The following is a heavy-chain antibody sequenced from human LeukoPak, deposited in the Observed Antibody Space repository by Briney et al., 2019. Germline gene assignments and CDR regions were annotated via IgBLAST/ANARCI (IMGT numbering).Heavy chain of an antibody. Sequence: ASVKVSCKASGCTFSSYAISWVRQAPGQGLEWMGGIIPIFGTANYAQKFQGRVTITADESTSTAYMELSSLRSEDTAVYYCASAVKHYYDSSGYYYGIDYWGQGTLVTVSS. CDR1: GCTFSSYA. J-gene: IGHJ4*02. V-gene: IGHV1-69*01. D-gene: IGHD3-22*01. CDR2: IIPIFGTA. CDR3: ASAVKHYYDSSGYYYGIDY.